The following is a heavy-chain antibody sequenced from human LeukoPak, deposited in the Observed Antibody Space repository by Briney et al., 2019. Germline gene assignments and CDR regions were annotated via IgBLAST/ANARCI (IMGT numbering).Heavy chain of an antibody. D-gene: IGHD2-2*01. Sequence: GGSLRLPCAASGFTFSTYAMSWVRQAPGKGLEWVSDTSGSGGSTYYADSVKGRFTISRDNSKNTLYLQMNSLRAEDTAVYYCAKAACSSTSCQYYYYYGMDVWGQGTTVTVSS. CDR2: TSGSGGST. CDR1: GFTFSTYA. J-gene: IGHJ6*02. V-gene: IGHV3-23*01. CDR3: AKAACSSTSCQYYYYYGMDV.